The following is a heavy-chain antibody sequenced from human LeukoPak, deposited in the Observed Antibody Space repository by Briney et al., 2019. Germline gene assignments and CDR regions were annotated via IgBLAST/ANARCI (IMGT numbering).Heavy chain of an antibody. CDR3: ARYRAYSSSWYRPIYIYYYYGMDV. V-gene: IGHV4-4*07. Sequence: PSETLSPTCTVSGGSISSYYWSWIRQPAGKGLEWIGRIYTSGSTNYNPSLKSRVTISVDTSKNQFSLKLSSVTAADTAVYYCARYRAYSSSWYRPIYIYYYYGMDVWGQGTTVTVSS. CDR1: GGSISSYY. D-gene: IGHD6-13*01. CDR2: IYTSGST. J-gene: IGHJ6*02.